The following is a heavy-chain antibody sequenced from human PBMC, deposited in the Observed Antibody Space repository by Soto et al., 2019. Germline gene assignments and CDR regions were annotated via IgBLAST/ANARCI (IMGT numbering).Heavy chain of an antibody. J-gene: IGHJ3*02. Sequence: ADTLSLTCTVSGGSISGDHWNWIRQPPGKGLEWIAYVSSSGSTKYNPSLKSRVTISIDTTKNQFSLRLSSVTAAETAVYYCASGFYDSRGYSEAFDIWGQGTKVTVSS. V-gene: IGHV4-59*07. D-gene: IGHD3-22*01. CDR1: GGSISGDH. CDR2: VSSSGST. CDR3: ASGFYDSRGYSEAFDI.